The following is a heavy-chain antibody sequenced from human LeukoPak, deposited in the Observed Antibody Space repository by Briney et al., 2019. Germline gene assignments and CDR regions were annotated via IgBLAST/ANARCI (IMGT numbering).Heavy chain of an antibody. CDR3: AKDNYDSSGYSDY. D-gene: IGHD3-22*01. V-gene: IGHV3-7*01. J-gene: IGHJ4*02. Sequence: GGSLRLSCAASGIIMTKYWMTWVRQVPGKGLEWVATIKQDGSEKYYVDSVKGRFTISRDNSKNTLYLQMNSLRAEDTAVYYCAKDNYDSSGYSDYWGQGTLVTVSS. CDR2: IKQDGSEK. CDR1: GIIMTKYW.